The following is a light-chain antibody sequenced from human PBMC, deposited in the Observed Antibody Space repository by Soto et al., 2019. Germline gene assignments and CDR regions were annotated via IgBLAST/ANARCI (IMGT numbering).Light chain of an antibody. J-gene: IGKJ1*01. V-gene: IGKV3-15*01. CDR3: QQYSNWPPWA. CDR2: GAS. Sequence: EILMTQSPATLSLSPGERATLSCRASQSVSSSLAWYQQKPGQAPRLLIYGASTRATGIPARFSGSGSGTEFTLTISSLRSEDFAVYYCQQYSNWPPWAFGQGTKVEIK. CDR1: QSVSSS.